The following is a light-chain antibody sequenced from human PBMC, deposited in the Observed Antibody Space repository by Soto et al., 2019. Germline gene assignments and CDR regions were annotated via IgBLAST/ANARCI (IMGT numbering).Light chain of an antibody. Sequence: QSALTQPPSASGSPGQSVTISCTGNSNDVGHSSFISWYQQHPGKGPKLIIYEVSKRPSGVPDRFSGSKSGNTASLSVSGLQDEDGAFYFGNARADNGKHVFGTGPKLTV. CDR1: SNDVGHSSF. J-gene: IGLJ1*01. CDR3: NARADNGKHV. CDR2: EVS. V-gene: IGLV2-8*01.